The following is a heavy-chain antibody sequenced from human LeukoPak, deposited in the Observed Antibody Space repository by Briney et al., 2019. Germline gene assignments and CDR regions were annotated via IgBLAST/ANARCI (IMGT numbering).Heavy chain of an antibody. V-gene: IGHV3-23*01. CDR3: AKDGSWIQLWLPNY. CDR2: ISVSGGST. CDR1: VFTLTSYA. Sequence: PGGALRLSRAHSVFTLTSYAMSTVRPAPGRGLEWVSAISVSGGSTYYADSVKGRFTISRDNAKNTLYLQMNSLISEDTAVYYCAKDGSWIQLWLPNYWGQGTLVTVSS. J-gene: IGHJ4*02. D-gene: IGHD5-18*01.